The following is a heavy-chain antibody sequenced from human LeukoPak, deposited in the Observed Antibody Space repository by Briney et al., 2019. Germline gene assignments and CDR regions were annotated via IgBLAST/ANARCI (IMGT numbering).Heavy chain of an antibody. CDR3: ARGNIVVVPAAIRRIWFDP. D-gene: IGHD2-2*01. V-gene: IGHV1-18*01. J-gene: IGHJ5*02. CDR2: ISAYNGNT. Sequence: ASVKVSCKASGYTFTSYGISWVRQAPGQGLEWMGWISAYNGNTNYAQKLQGRVTMTTDTSTSTAYMELRSLRSDDTAVYYCARGNIVVVPAAIRRIWFDPWGQGTLVTVSS. CDR1: GYTFTSYG.